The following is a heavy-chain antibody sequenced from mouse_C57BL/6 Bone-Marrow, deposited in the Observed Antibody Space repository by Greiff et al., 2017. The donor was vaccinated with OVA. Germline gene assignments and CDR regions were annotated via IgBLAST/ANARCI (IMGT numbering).Heavy chain of an antibody. CDR3: TGGEDWYFDV. Sequence: EVQRVESGGGLVQPGGSMKLSCVASGFTFSNYWMNWVRQSPEKGLEWVAQIRLKSDNYATHYAESVKGRFTISRDDSKSSVYLQMNNLRAEDTGIYYCTGGEDWYFDVWGTGTTVTVSS. D-gene: IGHD2-13*01. CDR1: GFTFSNYW. J-gene: IGHJ1*03. CDR2: IRLKSDNYAT. V-gene: IGHV6-3*01.